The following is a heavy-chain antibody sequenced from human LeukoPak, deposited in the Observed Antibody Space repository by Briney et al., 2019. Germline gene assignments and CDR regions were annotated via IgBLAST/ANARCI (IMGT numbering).Heavy chain of an antibody. CDR1: GYTLTELS. V-gene: IGHV1-24*01. CDR3: ATHPPPGGAPAGTDLYY. Sequence: ASVKVSCKVSGYTLTELSMHWVRQAPGKGLEWMGGFDPEDGETIYAQKFQGRVTMTEDTSTDTAYMELSSLRSEDTAVYHCATHPPPGGAPAGTDLYYWAKGTLVTFSS. J-gene: IGHJ4*02. CDR2: FDPEDGET. D-gene: IGHD6-13*01.